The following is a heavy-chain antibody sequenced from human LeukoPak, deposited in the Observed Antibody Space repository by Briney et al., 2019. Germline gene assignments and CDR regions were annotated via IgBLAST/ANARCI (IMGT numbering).Heavy chain of an antibody. J-gene: IGHJ4*02. CDR1: GFTFDDYA. CDR3: AKVWAYCSGGSCYGDYFDY. D-gene: IGHD2-15*01. V-gene: IGHV3-9*01. Sequence: GGSLRLSCAASGFTFDDYAMHWVRQAPGKGLEWVSGISWNSGSIGYADSVKGRFTISRDNAKNSLYLQMNSLRAEDTALYYCAKVWAYCSGGSCYGDYFDYWGQGTLVTVSS. CDR2: ISWNSGSI.